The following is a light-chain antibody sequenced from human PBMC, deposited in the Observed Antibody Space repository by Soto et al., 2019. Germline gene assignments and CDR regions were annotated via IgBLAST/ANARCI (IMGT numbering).Light chain of an antibody. CDR2: EVT. CDR1: SSDVGGYNY. V-gene: IGLV2-8*01. CDR3: ATWDDSLNGVV. Sequence: QSALTQPPSASGSPGQSVTISCTGTSSDVGGYNYVSWYQQHPGKAPKLIIYEVTKRPSGVPDRFSGSKSGTSASLAISGLQSEGEADYYCATWDDSLNGVVFGGGTKVTVL. J-gene: IGLJ2*01.